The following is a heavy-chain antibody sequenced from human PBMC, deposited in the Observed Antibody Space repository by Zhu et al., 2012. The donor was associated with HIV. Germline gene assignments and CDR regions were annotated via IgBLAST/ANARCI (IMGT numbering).Heavy chain of an antibody. J-gene: IGHJ4*02. CDR2: IYYSGNT. CDR3: AAYVYGSGXTFDH. CDR1: GGSISSSNYY. V-gene: IGHV4-39*01. Sequence: QVQLQESGPGLVKPAETLSLTCTVSGGSISSSNYYWGWIRQPPGKGLEWIVSIYYSGNTHHNPSLKSRVTISVDTSKNQFSLKLSTVTATDTAVYYRAAYVYGSGXTFDHWGQGPWSPSPQ. D-gene: IGHD3-10*01.